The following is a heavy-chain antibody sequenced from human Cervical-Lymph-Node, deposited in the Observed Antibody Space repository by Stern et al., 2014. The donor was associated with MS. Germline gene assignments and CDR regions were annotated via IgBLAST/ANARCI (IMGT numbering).Heavy chain of an antibody. CDR2: VSYDEKNK. CDR3: AKDATPRYSYGFLGSFGN. V-gene: IGHV3-30*18. Sequence: QVQLVESGGGVVQPARSLRLSCAASGFRFSIYNIHWVRQAPGKGLEWVAVVSYDEKNKYYADSVKGRFTISRDNSKNTLYLQMNSLRPEDTAVYYCAKDATPRYSYGFLGSFGNWGQGTLVTVSS. CDR1: GFRFSIYN. J-gene: IGHJ4*02. D-gene: IGHD5-18*01.